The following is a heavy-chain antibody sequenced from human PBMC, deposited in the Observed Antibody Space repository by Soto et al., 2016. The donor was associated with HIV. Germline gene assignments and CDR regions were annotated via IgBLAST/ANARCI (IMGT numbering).Heavy chain of an antibody. V-gene: IGHV4-38-2*02. CDR1: GYSISSGYY. CDR3: ARDSGAENFVDY. Sequence: QVQLQESGPGLVKPSETPSLTCAVSGYSISSGYYWDWIRQPPGKGLEWIGSIYHGGSTYYNPSLKSRVTMSVDTSKNQFSLKLNSVTAADTAVYFCARDSGAENFVDYVGPGNPGPPSPQ. D-gene: IGHD3-10*01. CDR2: IYHGGST. J-gene: IGHJ4*02.